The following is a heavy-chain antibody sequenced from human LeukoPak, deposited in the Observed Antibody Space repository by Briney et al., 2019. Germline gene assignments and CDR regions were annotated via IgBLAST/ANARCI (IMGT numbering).Heavy chain of an antibody. V-gene: IGHV4-31*03. CDR2: IYYSGST. Sequence: PSQTLSLTCTVSGGSISSGGYYWSWIRQHPGKGLEWIGYIYYSGSTYYNPSLKGRVTISVDTSKNQFSLKLSSVTAADTAVYYCAGVIRRSGYCDWGQGTLVTVSS. J-gene: IGHJ4*02. D-gene: IGHD3-3*01. CDR1: GGSISSGGYY. CDR3: AGVIRRSGYCD.